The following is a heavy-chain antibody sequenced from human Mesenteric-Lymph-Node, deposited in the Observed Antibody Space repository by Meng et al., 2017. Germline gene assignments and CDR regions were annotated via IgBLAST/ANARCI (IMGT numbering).Heavy chain of an antibody. Sequence: GESLKISCEASGFIFRNHDMVWVRQVPGEGLEYVSSITASGDRTSAAVSVKGRFTTSRDNSKNTLYLQMNNLRVDDTAVYYCVKDPNWEGDCWGQGTMVTVSS. J-gene: IGHJ5*01. CDR3: VKDPNWEGDC. CDR1: GFIFRNHD. D-gene: IGHD7-27*01. V-gene: IGHV3-23*01. CDR2: ITASGDRT.